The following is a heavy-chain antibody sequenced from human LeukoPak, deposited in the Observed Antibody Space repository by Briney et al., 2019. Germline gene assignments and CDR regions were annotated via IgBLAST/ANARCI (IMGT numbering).Heavy chain of an antibody. J-gene: IGHJ6*02. CDR2: ISSSSSYI. V-gene: IGHV3-21*01. CDR1: GFTFSSYS. CDR3: ARDRSSGWYFTHLYYYYYGMDV. Sequence: GGSLRLSCAASGFTFSSYSMNWVRQAPGKGLEWVSSISSSSSYIYYADSVKGRFTISRDNAKNSLYLQMNSLRAEDTAVYYCARDRSSGWYFTHLYYYYYGMDVWGQGTTVTVSS. D-gene: IGHD6-19*01.